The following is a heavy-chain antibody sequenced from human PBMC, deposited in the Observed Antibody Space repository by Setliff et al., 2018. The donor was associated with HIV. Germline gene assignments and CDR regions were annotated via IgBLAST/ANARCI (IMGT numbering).Heavy chain of an antibody. V-gene: IGHV3-15*01. J-gene: IGHJ4*02. CDR3: IIAYRPPGGSYFPY. D-gene: IGHD1-26*01. CDR1: GFTFSSYS. CDR2: IKDKTNGGTV. Sequence: GGSLRLSCAASGFTFSSYSMNWVRQAPGKGLEWVGRIKDKTNGGTVDYAAPVKGRFTISRDDSENTLFLQINSLKTEDTAVYYCIIAYRPPGGSYFPYWGQGTLVTVSS.